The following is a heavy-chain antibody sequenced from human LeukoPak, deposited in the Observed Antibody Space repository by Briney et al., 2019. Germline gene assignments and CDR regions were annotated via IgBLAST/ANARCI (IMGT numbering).Heavy chain of an antibody. D-gene: IGHD4-11*01. V-gene: IGHV1-2*06. J-gene: IGHJ5*02. CDR1: GYTFTGYY. CDR2: INPNSGGT. Sequence: GASVKVSCKASGYTFTGYYMHWVRQAPGQGLEWMGRINPNSGGTNYAQKFQGRVTMTRDTSISTAYMELSRPRSDDTAVYYCARPHTVLYNWFDPWGQGTLVTVSS. CDR3: ARPHTVLYNWFDP.